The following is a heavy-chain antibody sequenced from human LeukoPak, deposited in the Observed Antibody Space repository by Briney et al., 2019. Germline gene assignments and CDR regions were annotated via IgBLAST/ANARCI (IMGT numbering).Heavy chain of an antibody. J-gene: IGHJ3*02. V-gene: IGHV3-30*02. Sequence: WGSLRLSCAASGFTFSSYGMHWVRQAPGKGLEWVAFIRYDGSNKYYADSVKGRFTISRDNSKNTLYLQMNSLRVEGTAVYYCARERDDPDAFDIWGQGTMVTVSS. CDR3: ARERDDPDAFDI. CDR1: GFTFSSYG. CDR2: IRYDGSNK. D-gene: IGHD1-1*01.